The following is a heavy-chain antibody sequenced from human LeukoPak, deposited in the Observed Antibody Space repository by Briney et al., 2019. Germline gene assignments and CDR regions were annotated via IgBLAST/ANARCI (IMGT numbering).Heavy chain of an antibody. CDR1: GLTVSSTY. J-gene: IGHJ4*02. Sequence: GGSLRLSCAASGLTVSSTYMSWVRQTPGKGLEWVSVIYSGGSTYYADSVKGRFTISRDNSKNTLYLQMNSLRAEDTAVYYCASSPYYSGSYYIDYWGQGTLVTVSS. CDR3: ASSPYYSGSYYIDY. V-gene: IGHV3-66*01. D-gene: IGHD1-26*01. CDR2: IYSGGST.